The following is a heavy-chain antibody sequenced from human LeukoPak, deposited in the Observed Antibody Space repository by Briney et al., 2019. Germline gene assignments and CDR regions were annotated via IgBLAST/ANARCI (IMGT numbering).Heavy chain of an antibody. J-gene: IGHJ4*02. CDR1: GGSISSGGYS. V-gene: IGHV4-30-2*01. CDR3: ARGPRAVVVPAAIYYFDY. D-gene: IGHD2-2*02. Sequence: PSHTLSLTCAVSGGSISSGGYSWSWIRQPPGKGLEWIGYIYHSGSTYYNPSLKSRVTISVDTSKNQFSLKLSSVTAADTAVYYCARGPRAVVVPAAIYYFDYWGQGALVTVSS. CDR2: IYHSGST.